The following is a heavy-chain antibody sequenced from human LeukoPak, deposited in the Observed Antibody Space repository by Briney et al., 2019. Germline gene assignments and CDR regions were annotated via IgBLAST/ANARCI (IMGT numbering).Heavy chain of an antibody. D-gene: IGHD4-23*01. CDR1: GYSISSGYY. J-gene: IGHJ4*02. CDR3: ARHPTKYGGNDY. V-gene: IGHV4-38-2*01. Sequence: ASETLSLTXAVSGYSISSGYYWDWIRQPPGKGLERIGSIYHSGSTYYNPSLKSRVTISVDTSKNQFSLKLSSVTAADTAVYYCARHPTKYGGNDYWGQGTLVTVSS. CDR2: IYHSGST.